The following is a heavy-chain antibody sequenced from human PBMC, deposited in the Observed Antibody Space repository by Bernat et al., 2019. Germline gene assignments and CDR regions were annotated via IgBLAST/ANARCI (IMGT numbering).Heavy chain of an antibody. CDR1: GFTFSSYA. J-gene: IGHJ4*02. CDR3: AKGLILIVVDNY. V-gene: IGHV3-23*01. D-gene: IGHD3-22*01. CDR2: ITGSGGIT. Sequence: EVHLLESGGGLVQPGGSLRLSCAASGFTFSSYAMSWVRQAPGMGLEWVSTITGSGGITYYADSGKGRFTISRDNSKNTLYLQMHSLRAEDTAVYYCAKGLILIVVDNYWGQGTLVTVSS.